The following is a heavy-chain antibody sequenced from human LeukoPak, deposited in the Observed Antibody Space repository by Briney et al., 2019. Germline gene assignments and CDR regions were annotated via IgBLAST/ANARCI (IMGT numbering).Heavy chain of an antibody. D-gene: IGHD3-22*01. CDR1: GYTFTSYD. J-gene: IGHJ4*02. V-gene: IGHV1-2*06. CDR2: INPNSGGT. CDR3: AREASSGNDY. Sequence: ASVKVSCKASGYTFTSYDINWVRQATGQGLEWMGRINPNSGGTNYAQKFQGRVTMTRDTSISTAYMELSRLRSDDTAVYYCAREASSGNDYWGQGTLVTVSS.